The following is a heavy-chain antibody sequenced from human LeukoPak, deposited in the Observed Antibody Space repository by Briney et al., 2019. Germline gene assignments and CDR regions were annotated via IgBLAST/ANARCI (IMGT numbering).Heavy chain of an antibody. CDR3: ASLLLYCSGSTCYSDY. Sequence: PGGSLRLSCAASGFTFSGYGMHWVRQAPGKGLEWVAVISYDGSYKYYADSVQGRFTISRDNSKNTLYLQMNSLRPDDTAVYYCASLLLYCSGSTCYSDYWGQGTLVTVSS. CDR1: GFTFSGYG. V-gene: IGHV3-30*03. CDR2: ISYDGSYK. D-gene: IGHD2-15*01. J-gene: IGHJ4*02.